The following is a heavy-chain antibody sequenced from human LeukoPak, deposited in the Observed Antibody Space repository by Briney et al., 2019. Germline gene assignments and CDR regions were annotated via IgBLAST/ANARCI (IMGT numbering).Heavy chain of an antibody. CDR2: FDPEDGET. J-gene: IGHJ4*02. V-gene: IGHV1-24*01. CDR1: GYTLTELS. CDR3: ATSVGEAMANYFDY. Sequence: ASVKVSCKVSGYTLTELSMHWVRQAPGKGLEWMGGFDPEDGETIYAQKFQGRVTMTEDTSTDTAYMELSSLRSEDTAVYYCATSVGEAMANYFDYWGQGTLVTVSS. D-gene: IGHD5-18*01.